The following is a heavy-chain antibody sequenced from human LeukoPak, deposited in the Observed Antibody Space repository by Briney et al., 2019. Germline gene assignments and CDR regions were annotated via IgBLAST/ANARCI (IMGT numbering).Heavy chain of an antibody. CDR2: ISSSSSYI. J-gene: IGHJ4*02. CDR3: AREYYDYVWGSYLGFDY. V-gene: IGHV3-21*01. D-gene: IGHD3-16*02. CDR1: GFTFSSYS. Sequence: KSGGSLRLSCAASGFTFSSYSMNWVRQAPGKGLEWVSSISSSSSYIYYAYSVKGRFTISRDNAKNSLYLQMNSLRAEDTAVYYCAREYYDYVWGSYLGFDYWGQGTLVTVSS.